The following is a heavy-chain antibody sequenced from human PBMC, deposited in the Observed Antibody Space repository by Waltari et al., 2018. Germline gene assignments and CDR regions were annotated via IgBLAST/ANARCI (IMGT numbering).Heavy chain of an antibody. CDR1: GGSISSYY. D-gene: IGHD3-10*01. CDR2: IYTSGSP. Sequence: QVQLQESGPGLVKPSETLSLTCTVSGGSISSYYWSWIRQPAGKGLEWIGRIYTSGSPNYNPSLKSRVTMSVDTSKNQFSLKLSSVTAADTAVYYCARDLPTYYYGSEFDPWGQGTLVTVSS. CDR3: ARDLPTYYYGSEFDP. V-gene: IGHV4-4*07. J-gene: IGHJ5*02.